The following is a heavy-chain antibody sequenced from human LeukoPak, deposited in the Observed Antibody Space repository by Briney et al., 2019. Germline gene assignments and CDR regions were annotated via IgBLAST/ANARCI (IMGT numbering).Heavy chain of an antibody. J-gene: IGHJ4*02. CDR2: ISSRSSYT. Sequence: GGSLRLSCAASGFIFSTYDMNWFRQAPGKGLEWVSSISSRSSYTFYADSVKGRFTISRDNAKNSLYLQMNSLRAEDTAVYYCARERTKFDYWGQGTLVTVSS. CDR3: ARERTKFDY. CDR1: GFIFSTYD. V-gene: IGHV3-21*01.